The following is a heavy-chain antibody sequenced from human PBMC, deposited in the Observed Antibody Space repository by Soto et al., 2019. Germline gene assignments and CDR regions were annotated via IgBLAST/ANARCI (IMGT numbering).Heavy chain of an antibody. CDR2: IVETGSA. J-gene: IGHJ5*02. V-gene: IGHV4-34*12. CDR3: ARDRRASNFLPRWFDP. D-gene: IGHD3-16*02. Sequence: QVQLQQWGAGLLKPSETLSLTCVVSGGSFSSYNWAWIRQTPVKGLEWIGEIVETGSARYNPSLQGRVTFSLDTPKNQWSLSLTSVTAADTAIYYCARDRRASNFLPRWFDPWGQGTLVTVAS. CDR1: GGSFSSYN.